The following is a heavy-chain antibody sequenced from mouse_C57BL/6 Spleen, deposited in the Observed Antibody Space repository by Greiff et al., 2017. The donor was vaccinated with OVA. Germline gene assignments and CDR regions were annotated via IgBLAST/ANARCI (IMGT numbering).Heavy chain of an antibody. Sequence: EVHLVESGPGLVKPSQSLSLTCSVTGYSITSGYFWYWIRQFPGNILEWMGFISYDGSNNYNPSLKNRISITSDTSKNQFFLKLKSVTTEDTATDNWARDGEYYGPFDYWGQGTTLTVSS. V-gene: IGHV3-6*01. CDR3: ARDGEYYGPFDY. D-gene: IGHD1-1*01. CDR1: GYSITSGYF. CDR2: ISYDGSN. J-gene: IGHJ2*01.